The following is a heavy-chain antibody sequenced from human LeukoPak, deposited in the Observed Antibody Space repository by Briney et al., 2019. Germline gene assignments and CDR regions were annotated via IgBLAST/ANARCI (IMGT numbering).Heavy chain of an antibody. CDR2: IIPILGIA. J-gene: IGHJ4*02. CDR3: AKDREVAAAGTSGYFDY. D-gene: IGHD6-13*01. V-gene: IGHV1-69*04. CDR1: GGTFSSYA. Sequence: ASVKVSCKASGGTFSSYAISWVRQAPGQGLEWMGRIIPILGIANYAQKFQGRVTITADKSTSTAYMELSSLRSEDTAVYYCAKDREVAAAGTSGYFDYWGQGTLVTVSS.